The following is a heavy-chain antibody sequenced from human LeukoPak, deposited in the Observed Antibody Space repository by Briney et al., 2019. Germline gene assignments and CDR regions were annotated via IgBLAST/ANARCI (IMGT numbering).Heavy chain of an antibody. D-gene: IGHD2-8*01. Sequence: GGSLRLSCAASGFTVSSNFMSWVRQAPGKGLEWVSVIYSGGSTYYADSVKGRSTISGDNSKNTLYLQMNSLRPEVTAVYARGSRNVYFDYWGQGTLVTVSS. CDR3: GSRNVYFDY. CDR2: IYSGGST. J-gene: IGHJ4*02. V-gene: IGHV3-66*02. CDR1: GFTVSSNF.